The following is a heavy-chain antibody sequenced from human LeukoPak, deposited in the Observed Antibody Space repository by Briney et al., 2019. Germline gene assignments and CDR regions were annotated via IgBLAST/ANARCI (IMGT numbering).Heavy chain of an antibody. D-gene: IGHD4-17*01. V-gene: IGHV3-23*01. J-gene: IGHJ4*02. CDR2: TSGSGGRT. CDR3: AKVRLSGDYPEIDY. Sequence: PGTSLRLSCAASGFIFRTYGMHWVRQAPGKGLEWVSGTSGSGGRTYYADSVKGRFTISRENSKNTLYLQMNSLRAEDTAVYYCAKVRLSGDYPEIDYWGQGTLVAVSS. CDR1: GFIFRTYG.